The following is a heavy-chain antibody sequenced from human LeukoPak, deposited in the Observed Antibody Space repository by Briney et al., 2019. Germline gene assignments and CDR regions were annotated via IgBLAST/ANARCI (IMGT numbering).Heavy chain of an antibody. CDR2: LSNDGNNY. V-gene: IGHV3-30-3*01. Sequence: GMSLRLSCAASGFTFSENNVHWVRQAPGKGLEWVALLSNDGNNYAYADSVKGRFTLSGDKSKTTLYLQMNSLRAEDTAVYYCARDLIQLWFYFDYWGQGTLVTVSS. J-gene: IGHJ4*02. CDR1: GFTFSENN. CDR3: ARDLIQLWFYFDY. D-gene: IGHD5-18*01.